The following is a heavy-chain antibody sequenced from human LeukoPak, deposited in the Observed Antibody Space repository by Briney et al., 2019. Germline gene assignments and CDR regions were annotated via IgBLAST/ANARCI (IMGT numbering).Heavy chain of an antibody. CDR1: GYTFTSYG. CDR3: ARSLYNWSPGPDGAFDI. CDR2: ISAYNGNT. V-gene: IGHV1-18*01. Sequence: ASVKVSCKASGYTFTSYGISWVRQAPGQGLEWMGWISAYNGNTNYAQKLQGRVTMTTDTSTSTAYMELRSLRSDDTAVYYCARSLYNWSPGPDGAFDIWGQGTMVTVSS. D-gene: IGHD1-20*01. J-gene: IGHJ3*02.